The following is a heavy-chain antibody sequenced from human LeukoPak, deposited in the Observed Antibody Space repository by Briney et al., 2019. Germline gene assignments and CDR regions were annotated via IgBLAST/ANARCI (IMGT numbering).Heavy chain of an antibody. CDR2: ISYDGSNK. V-gene: IGHV3-30-3*01. Sequence: PGRSLRLSCAASGLTFSSYSMHWVRQAPGKGLEWVAVISYDGSNKYYADSVKGRFTISRDNSKNTLYLQMNSLRAEDTAVYYCARKTEIDYWGQGTLVTVSS. CDR1: GLTFSSYS. D-gene: IGHD1-1*01. J-gene: IGHJ4*02. CDR3: ARKTEIDY.